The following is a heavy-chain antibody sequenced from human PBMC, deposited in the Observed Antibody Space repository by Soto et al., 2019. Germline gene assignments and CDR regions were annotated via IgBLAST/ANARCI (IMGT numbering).Heavy chain of an antibody. Sequence: KPSETLSLTCAVSGGSITNSNWWSWVRLSPAKGLEWIGDIYHAGSTKYNPSLERRVTISVDTPKNQFALTLTSVTAADTAVYFCARGPPIVGNTTPLDSWGQGTLVTVSS. J-gene: IGHJ4*02. CDR2: IYHAGST. D-gene: IGHD1-26*01. CDR1: GGSITNSNW. V-gene: IGHV4-4*02. CDR3: ARGPPIVGNTTPLDS.